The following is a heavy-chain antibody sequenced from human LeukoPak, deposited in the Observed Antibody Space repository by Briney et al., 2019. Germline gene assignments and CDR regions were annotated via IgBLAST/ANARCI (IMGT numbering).Heavy chain of an antibody. D-gene: IGHD2-2*01. J-gene: IGHJ5*02. Sequence: SVKLSCKASRGTFSSNGISWVRQAPGQGLEWMGGIIPIFGTANYAQKFQGRVTITADESTSTAYMELSSLRSEDTAVYFCARDARRSYCSTASCYRGWFDPWGQGTLVTVSS. CDR1: RGTFSSNG. CDR2: IIPIFGTA. CDR3: ARDARRSYCSTASCYRGWFDP. V-gene: IGHV1-69*13.